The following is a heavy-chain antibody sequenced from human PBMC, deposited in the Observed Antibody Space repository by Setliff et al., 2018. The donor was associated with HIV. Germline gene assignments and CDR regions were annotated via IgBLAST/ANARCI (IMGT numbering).Heavy chain of an antibody. V-gene: IGHV3-23*01. CDR3: ARGLGARDAFDI. Sequence: ETLSLTCAVSGGSISSSNWWNWVRQAPGKGLEWVSGFSGSGGGTYYADSVKGRFSISRDNAKNSLYLQMNSLRVEDTALYYCARGLGARDAFDIWGQGTMVTVSS. J-gene: IGHJ3*02. CDR1: GGSISSSN. D-gene: IGHD1-26*01. CDR2: FSGSGGGT.